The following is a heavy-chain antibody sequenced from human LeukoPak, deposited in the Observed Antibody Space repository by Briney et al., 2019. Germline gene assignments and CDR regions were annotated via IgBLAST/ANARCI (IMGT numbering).Heavy chain of an antibody. Sequence: GGSLRLSCAASGFTFSSYWMSWVRQAPGKGLEWVANIKQDGSEKYYVDSVKGRYTISRDNAKNSLYLQMNSLRAEDTAVYYCARCSSTSYFDYWGQGTLVTVSS. CDR1: GFTFSSYW. D-gene: IGHD2-2*01. J-gene: IGHJ4*02. CDR2: IKQDGSEK. CDR3: ARCSSTSYFDY. V-gene: IGHV3-7*01.